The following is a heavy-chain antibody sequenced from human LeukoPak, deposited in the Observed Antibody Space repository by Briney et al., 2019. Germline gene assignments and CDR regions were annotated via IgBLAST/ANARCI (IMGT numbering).Heavy chain of an antibody. Sequence: GASVKVSCKASGYTFTSYAMHWVRQAPGQRLEWMGWINAGNGNTKYSQNFQGRVTIIRDTSASTAHMELSSLRSEDTALYYCARDSSIAAVGDFDYWGQGTLVTVSS. CDR3: ARDSSIAAVGDFDY. V-gene: IGHV1-3*01. D-gene: IGHD6-13*01. CDR1: GYTFTSYA. CDR2: INAGNGNT. J-gene: IGHJ4*02.